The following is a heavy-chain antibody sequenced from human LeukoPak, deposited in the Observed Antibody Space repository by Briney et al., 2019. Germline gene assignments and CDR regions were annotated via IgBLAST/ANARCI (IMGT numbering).Heavy chain of an antibody. Sequence: PSETLSLTCGVSGVSIDITNYWSWVRQAPGKGLEWIGEISHDGTRNYNPSLRSRVAMSFDRANNYFSLSLTAVTAADTALYYCTRESRPFCPFAFWGQGVMVTVPS. D-gene: IGHD2-2*01. CDR1: GVSIDITNY. J-gene: IGHJ4*02. CDR2: ISHDGTR. CDR3: TRESRPFCPFAF. V-gene: IGHV4-4*02.